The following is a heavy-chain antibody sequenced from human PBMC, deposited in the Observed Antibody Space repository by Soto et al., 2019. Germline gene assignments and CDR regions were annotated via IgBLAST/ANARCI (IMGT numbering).Heavy chain of an antibody. CDR1: GYSFTTFW. J-gene: IGHJ4*02. Sequence: GEALKISCTGSGYSFTTFWISWVRKMPGKGLEWMGRINPTDSYTKYSPSFQGHVTISVDKSISTAYLQWSILKASDTAIYYCARRAMYGDFIGYWGQGTLVTVSS. CDR2: INPTDSYT. CDR3: ARRAMYGDFIGY. D-gene: IGHD4-17*01. V-gene: IGHV5-10-1*01.